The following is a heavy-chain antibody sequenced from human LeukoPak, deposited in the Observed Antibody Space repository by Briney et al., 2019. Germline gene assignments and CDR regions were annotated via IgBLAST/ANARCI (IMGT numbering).Heavy chain of an antibody. D-gene: IGHD5-24*01. Sequence: GRSLRLSCAASGFTFSSYATHWVRQAPGKGLEWVAVISYDGSNKYYADSVKGRFTISRDNSKNTLYLQMSSLRAEDTAVYYCARDSGDGYNYFDYWGQGTLVTVSS. V-gene: IGHV3-30*15. CDR3: ARDSGDGYNYFDY. J-gene: IGHJ4*02. CDR2: ISYDGSNK. CDR1: GFTFSSYA.